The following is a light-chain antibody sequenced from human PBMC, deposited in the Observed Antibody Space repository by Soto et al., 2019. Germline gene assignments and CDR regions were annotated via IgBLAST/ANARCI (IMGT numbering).Light chain of an antibody. CDR3: QQYNNWPRT. CDR1: QSVSSD. V-gene: IGKV3-15*01. J-gene: IGKJ1*01. Sequence: EIVMTQSPATLSVSPGERATLSCRASQSVSSDLAWYQQKPGRAPRLLIYGASTRATAISARFSASGSGTEFTLTISSLQSEDFAVYYCQQYNNWPRTFGQGTMVEI. CDR2: GAS.